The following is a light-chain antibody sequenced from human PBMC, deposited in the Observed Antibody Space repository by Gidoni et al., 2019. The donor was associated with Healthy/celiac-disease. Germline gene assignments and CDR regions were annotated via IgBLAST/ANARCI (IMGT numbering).Light chain of an antibody. J-gene: IGKJ2*01. CDR1: QSVSSSY. Sequence: EIVLTQSPGTLSLSPGERATLSCRASQSVSSSYLAWYQQKPGQAPRLLIYGASSRATGIPDRFSGSGSGTDFTLTISRLEPEDFAVYYCQQYGSSPVTFXQXTKLEIK. CDR2: GAS. V-gene: IGKV3-20*01. CDR3: QQYGSSPVT.